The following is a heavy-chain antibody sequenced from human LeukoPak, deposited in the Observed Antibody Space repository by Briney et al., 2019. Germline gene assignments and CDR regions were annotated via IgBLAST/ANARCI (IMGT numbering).Heavy chain of an antibody. CDR1: GYTFADYS. CDR2: IIPDTGVA. J-gene: IGHJ3*01. Sequence: GASVKVSCKASGYTFADYSIHWVRQAPGQGLECMGWIIPDTGVAKYAQTFQGRVTMTRDTSITTTFMELSSLRSDDTAVYYCARAVEASALDAWGQGTMVTVSS. V-gene: IGHV1-2*02. CDR3: ARAVEASALDA.